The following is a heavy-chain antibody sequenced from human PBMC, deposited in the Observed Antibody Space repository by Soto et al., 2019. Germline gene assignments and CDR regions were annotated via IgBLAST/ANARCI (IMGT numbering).Heavy chain of an antibody. CDR3: ARDHCSSTSCYPSQKTNDY. CDR1: CYTFTSYG. D-gene: IGHD2-2*01. Sequence: ASVPGSCKASCYTFTSYGISWVRQAHGQGLEWMGWISAYNGNTNYAQKLQGRVTMTTDTSTSTAYMELRSLRSDDTAVYYCARDHCSSTSCYPSQKTNDYWGQGTLVTVSS. V-gene: IGHV1-18*01. J-gene: IGHJ4*02. CDR2: ISAYNGNT.